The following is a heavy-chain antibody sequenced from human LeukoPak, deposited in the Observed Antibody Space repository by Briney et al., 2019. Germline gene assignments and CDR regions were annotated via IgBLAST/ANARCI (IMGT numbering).Heavy chain of an antibody. D-gene: IGHD3-3*01. CDR3: ANRLATFGVVQRAFDI. CDR1: GFTFNNYG. V-gene: IGHV3-23*01. J-gene: IGHJ3*02. CDR2: ISASGDGT. Sequence: GGSLRLSCAVSGFTFNNYGMSWVRQAPGKGLEWVSNISASGDGTFYAVSVKGRLTISRHSSKNTLYLQMNSLKAEDTAGYYCANRLATFGVVQRAFDIWGQGTMVTVSA.